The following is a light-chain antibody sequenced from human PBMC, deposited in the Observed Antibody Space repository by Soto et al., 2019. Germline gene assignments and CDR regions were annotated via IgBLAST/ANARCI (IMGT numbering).Light chain of an antibody. J-gene: IGLJ1*01. V-gene: IGLV2-23*02. Sequence: QSALTQPASVSGSPGQPITISCTGTSSDVGIYNVVSWFQHFPGKAPKLMIYEVNKRPSGVSNRFSGSRSGSTAFLTISGLQADYEADYYCCSYTPSGSFVFGTGTKVTVL. CDR1: SSDVGIYNV. CDR2: EVN. CDR3: CSYTPSGSFV.